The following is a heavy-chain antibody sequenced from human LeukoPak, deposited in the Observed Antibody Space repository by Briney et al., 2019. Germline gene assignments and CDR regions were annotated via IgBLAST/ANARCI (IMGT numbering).Heavy chain of an antibody. D-gene: IGHD3-3*01. Sequence: GGSLRLSCTASGFTFSNNAMSWVRQAPGKGLEWVSGISGNGDSTYYADSAKGRFTISRDNSKNTLYLQMNSLRAEDTAVYYCAKDRAYYDFWSGVGGFDYWGQGTLVTVSS. V-gene: IGHV3-23*01. J-gene: IGHJ4*02. CDR3: AKDRAYYDFWSGVGGFDY. CDR1: GFTFSNNA. CDR2: ISGNGDST.